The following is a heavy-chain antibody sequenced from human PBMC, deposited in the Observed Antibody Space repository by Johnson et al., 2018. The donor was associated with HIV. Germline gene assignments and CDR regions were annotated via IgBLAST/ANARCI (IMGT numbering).Heavy chain of an antibody. Sequence: VQLVESGGGLVQPGGSLRLSCAASGFTFSSYWMSWVRQAPGKGLEWVANIKQDGSEKYYVDSVKGRFTISRDNAKNSLYLQMNSLRAEDTAVYYCAKIAGDFGDFDAFDIWGQGTMVTVSS. CDR1: GFTFSSYW. J-gene: IGHJ3*02. V-gene: IGHV3-7*01. CDR2: IKQDGSEK. D-gene: IGHD4-17*01. CDR3: AKIAGDFGDFDAFDI.